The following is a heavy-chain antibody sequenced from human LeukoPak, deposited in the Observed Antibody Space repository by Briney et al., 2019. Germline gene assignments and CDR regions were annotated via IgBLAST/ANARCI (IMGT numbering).Heavy chain of an antibody. CDR3: ARTQIWRKPKYYYGSGSYYRGSDY. V-gene: IGHV4-34*01. CDR2: INHSGST. Sequence: SETLSLTCTVSGGSISSYYWSWIRQPPGKGLEWIGEINHSGSTNYNPSLKSRVTISVDTSKNQFSLKLSSVTAADTAVYYCARTQIWRKPKYYYGSGSYYRGSDYWGQGTLVTVSS. J-gene: IGHJ4*02. D-gene: IGHD3-10*01. CDR1: GGSISSYY.